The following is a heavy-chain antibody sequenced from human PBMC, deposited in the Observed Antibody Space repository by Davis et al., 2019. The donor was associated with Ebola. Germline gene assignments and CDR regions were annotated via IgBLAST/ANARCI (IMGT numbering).Heavy chain of an antibody. CDR3: AKGRYCSSTSCNPVWYFDL. CDR2: ISSSGSTI. J-gene: IGHJ2*01. Sequence: GESLKISCAASGFTFSSYEMNWVRQAPGKGLEWVSYISSSGSTIYYADSVKGRFTISRDNSKNTLYLQMNSLRAEDTAVYYCAKGRYCSSTSCNPVWYFDLWGRGTLVTVSS. D-gene: IGHD2-2*01. V-gene: IGHV3-48*03. CDR1: GFTFSSYE.